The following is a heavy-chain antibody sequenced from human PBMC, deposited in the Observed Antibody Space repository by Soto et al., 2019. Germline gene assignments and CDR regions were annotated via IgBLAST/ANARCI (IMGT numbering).Heavy chain of an antibody. CDR1: GFTFSGYA. V-gene: IGHV3-23*01. J-gene: IGHJ6*02. CDR2: ISGSGGST. D-gene: IGHD3-3*01. Sequence: PGGSLRLSCAASGFTFSGYAMSWVRQAPGKGLEWVSAISGSGGSTYYADSAKGRFTISRDNSKNTLYLQMNSLRAEDTAIYYCVKDWSGNKCPCMDVWGQGTTVTVSS. CDR3: VKDWSGNKCPCMDV.